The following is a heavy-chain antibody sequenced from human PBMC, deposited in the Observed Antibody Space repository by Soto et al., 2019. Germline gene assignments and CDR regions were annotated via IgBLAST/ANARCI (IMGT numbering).Heavy chain of an antibody. Sequence: ASVKVSCKASGFTFTSAAMLWVRQARGQRLEWIGWIVGGSGNTNYAQKLQERVTITMDMSTSTAYMELASLRSADTAVYYCAADPEAAAGLDYFDYWGQGTLVTVSS. CDR3: AADPEAAAGLDYFDY. V-gene: IGHV1-58*02. CDR2: IVGGSGNT. D-gene: IGHD6-13*01. CDR1: GFTFTSAA. J-gene: IGHJ4*02.